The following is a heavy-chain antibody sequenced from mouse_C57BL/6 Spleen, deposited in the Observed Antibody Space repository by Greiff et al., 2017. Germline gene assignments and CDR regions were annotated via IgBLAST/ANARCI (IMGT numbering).Heavy chain of an antibody. Sequence: VQLQQSGPELVKPGASVKMSCKASGYTFTDYNMHWVKQSHGKSLEWIGYINPNNGGTSYNQKFKGKATLTVNKSSSTAYMELRSLTSEDSVVYYCARRDYYGSSYDYWGQGTTLTVSS. J-gene: IGHJ2*01. D-gene: IGHD1-1*01. V-gene: IGHV1-22*01. CDR1: GYTFTDYN. CDR3: ARRDYYGSSYDY. CDR2: INPNNGGT.